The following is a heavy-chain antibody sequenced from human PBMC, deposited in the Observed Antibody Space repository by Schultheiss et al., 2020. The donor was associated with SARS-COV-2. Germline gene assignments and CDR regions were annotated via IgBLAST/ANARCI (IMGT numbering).Heavy chain of an antibody. Sequence: GGSLRLSCAASGFTFSSYSMNWVRQAPGKGLEWVANINQDGTEKFYVDSVKGRFTISRDNAKNSLYLQMSSLRAEDTAVYYCARDPSFWSGYYYYFDYWGQGTLVTVSS. J-gene: IGHJ4*02. CDR2: INQDGTEK. D-gene: IGHD3-3*01. CDR1: GFTFSSYS. CDR3: ARDPSFWSGYYYYFDY. V-gene: IGHV3-7*03.